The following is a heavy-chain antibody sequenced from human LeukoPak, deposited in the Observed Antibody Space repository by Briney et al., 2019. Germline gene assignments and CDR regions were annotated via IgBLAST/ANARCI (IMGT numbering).Heavy chain of an antibody. CDR1: GFTFSSYG. CDR2: ISYDGSNK. J-gene: IGHJ4*02. Sequence: GGSLRLSCAASGFTFSSYGMHWVRQAPGKGLEWVAVISYDGSNKYYADSVKGRFTISRDNSKNTLYLQMNSLRAEDTAVYYCARAVGLRYFDWLLPFDYWGQGTLVAVSS. D-gene: IGHD3-9*01. CDR3: ARAVGLRYFDWLLPFDY. V-gene: IGHV3-30*03.